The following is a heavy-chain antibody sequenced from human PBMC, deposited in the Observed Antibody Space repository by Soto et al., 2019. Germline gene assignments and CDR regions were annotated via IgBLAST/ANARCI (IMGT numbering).Heavy chain of an antibody. CDR2: ISYDGSNK. J-gene: IGHJ3*02. CDR3: EKDQLSKDLGHDAFDI. CDR1: GFTFSSYG. D-gene: IGHD3-16*02. V-gene: IGHV3-30*18. Sequence: QVQLVESGGGVVQPGRSLRLSCAASGFTFSSYGMHWVRQAPGKGLEWVAVISYDGSNKYYADSVKGRFTISRDNSKNTLYLQMNSLRAEDTAVYYCEKDQLSKDLGHDAFDIWGQGTMVTVSS.